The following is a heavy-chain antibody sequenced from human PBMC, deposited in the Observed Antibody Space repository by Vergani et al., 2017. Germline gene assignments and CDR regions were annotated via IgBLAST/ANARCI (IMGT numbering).Heavy chain of an antibody. J-gene: IGHJ4*02. V-gene: IGHV3-23*01. D-gene: IGHD3-22*01. CDR2: ISGSGGRT. Sequence: EVQLLESGGGLVQPGGSLRLSCAASGFTFSSYAMSWVRQAPGKGLEWVSAISGSGGRTYYADAVKGRFTISRDNSKNTLYLQMNSLRAEDTAVYYCAKGGYYYDXSGYYYIPDLFFAYWGQGTLVTVSS. CDR3: AKGGYYYDXSGYYYIPDLFFAY. CDR1: GFTFSSYA.